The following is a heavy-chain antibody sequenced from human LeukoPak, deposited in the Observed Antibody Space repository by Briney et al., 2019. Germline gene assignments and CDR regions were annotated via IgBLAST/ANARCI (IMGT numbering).Heavy chain of an antibody. Sequence: SETLSLTCAVSGGSITTYYWTWIRQPPGQALEWIGYIYYTGNTKYNPSLESRVTMSLDTSNKGFSLKIYSMNSADTAVPFIASGSVVTALDQWGQGTLVTVSS. CDR2: IYYTGNT. CDR1: GGSITTYY. V-gene: IGHV4-59*03. CDR3: ASGSVVTALDQ. J-gene: IGHJ4*02. D-gene: IGHD1-26*01.